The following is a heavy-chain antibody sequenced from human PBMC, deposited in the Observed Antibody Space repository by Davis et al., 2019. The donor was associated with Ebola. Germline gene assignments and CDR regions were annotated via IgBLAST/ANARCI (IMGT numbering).Heavy chain of an antibody. D-gene: IGHD2/OR15-2a*01. V-gene: IGHV3-23*01. Sequence: GGSLRLSCSASGFIFSTYVMSWVRQAPGKGLEWVSTYGTSADTYYADSVKGRFTISRDNSKNPLYLQMNGLRVEDTAIYYCAKDNRNIWSEVWGQGTMVTVSS. CDR2: GTSADT. J-gene: IGHJ3*01. CDR1: GFIFSTYV. CDR3: AKDNRNIWSEV.